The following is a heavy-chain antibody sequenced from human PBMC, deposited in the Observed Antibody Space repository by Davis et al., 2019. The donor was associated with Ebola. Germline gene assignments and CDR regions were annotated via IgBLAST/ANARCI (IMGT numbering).Heavy chain of an antibody. CDR2: IYYSGST. V-gene: IGHV4-39*01. CDR3: AHRGYSYGPAFDY. D-gene: IGHD5-18*01. J-gene: IGHJ4*02. CDR1: GGSISSSSYY. Sequence: PGGSLRLSCTVSGGSISSSSYYWGWIRQPPGKGLEWIGSIYYSGSTYYNPSLKSRVTISVDTSKNQFSLKLSSVTAADTAVYYCAHRGYSYGPAFDYWGQGTLVTVSS.